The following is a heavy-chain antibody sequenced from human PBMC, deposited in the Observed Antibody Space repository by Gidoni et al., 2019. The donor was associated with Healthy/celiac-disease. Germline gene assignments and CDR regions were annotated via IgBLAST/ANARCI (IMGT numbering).Heavy chain of an antibody. CDR1: GGSFSGYS. D-gene: IGHD3-3*01. V-gene: IGHV4-34*01. J-gene: IGHJ5*02. CDR3: ARGRFLEWSANGASGWFDP. CDR2: INHSGST. Sequence: QVQLQQWGAGLLKPPETLSLTCAASGGSFSGYSWSWIRQPPGKGLEWIGEINHSGSTNYNPSLKSRVTISVDTSKNQFSLKLSSVTAADTAVYYCARGRFLEWSANGASGWFDPWGQGTLVTVSS.